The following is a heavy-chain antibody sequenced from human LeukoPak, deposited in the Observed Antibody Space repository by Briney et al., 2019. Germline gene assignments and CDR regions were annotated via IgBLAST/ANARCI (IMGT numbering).Heavy chain of an antibody. V-gene: IGHV3-20*04. CDR2: INGSGGSK. D-gene: IGHD3-22*01. Sequence: GGSLRLSCAASGFTFDDYGMSWVRQAPGKGLEWVSGINGSGGSKGYADSVKGRFTISRDNAKNSLYLQMNSLRAEDTALYYCARAPYYYDSSGLDWGQGTLVTVSS. CDR3: ARAPYYYDSSGLD. J-gene: IGHJ4*02. CDR1: GFTFDDYG.